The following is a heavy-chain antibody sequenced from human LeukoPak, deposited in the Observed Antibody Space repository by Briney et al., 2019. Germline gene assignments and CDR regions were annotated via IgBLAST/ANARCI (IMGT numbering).Heavy chain of an antibody. Sequence: SETLSLTCTVSGGSISSYYWSWIRQPPGKGLEWIGYIYSSGSTNYNPSLKSRLTISVDTSKNQFSLKLSSVTAADTAMYYCARVNGYLFDYWGQGTLVTVS. J-gene: IGHJ4*02. V-gene: IGHV4-59*01. D-gene: IGHD5-18*01. CDR2: IYSSGST. CDR3: ARVNGYLFDY. CDR1: GGSISSYY.